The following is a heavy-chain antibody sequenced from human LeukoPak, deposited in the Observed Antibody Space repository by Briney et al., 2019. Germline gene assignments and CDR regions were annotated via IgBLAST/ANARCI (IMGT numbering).Heavy chain of an antibody. CDR1: GFTFSSYA. J-gene: IGHJ4*02. CDR3: ANSNRQLENYFAY. V-gene: IGHV3-23*01. CDR2: ISGSGGST. D-gene: IGHD6-13*01. Sequence: GGSLRLSCGASGFTFSSYAMSWVRQAPGKGLEWVSAISGSGGSTYYADSVKGRFTISRDNSKNTLYLQMNSLRAEDTAVYYCANSNRQLENYFAYWGQGTLVTVSS.